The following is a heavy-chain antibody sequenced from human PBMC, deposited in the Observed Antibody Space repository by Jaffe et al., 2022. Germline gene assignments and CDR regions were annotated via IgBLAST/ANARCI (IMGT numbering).Heavy chain of an antibody. D-gene: IGHD3-16*02. CDR1: GFTFSSYG. Sequence: QVQLVESGGGVVQPGRSLRLSCAASGFTFSSYGMHWVRQAPGKGLEWVAVISYDGSNKYYADSVKGRFTISRDNSKNTLYLQMNSLRAEDTAVYYCAKDLAAPMITFGGVIVTPHYWGQGTLVTVSS. J-gene: IGHJ4*02. V-gene: IGHV3-30*18. CDR3: AKDLAAPMITFGGVIVTPHY. CDR2: ISYDGSNK.